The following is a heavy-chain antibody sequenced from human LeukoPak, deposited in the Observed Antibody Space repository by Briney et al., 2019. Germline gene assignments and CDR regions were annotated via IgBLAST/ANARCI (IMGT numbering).Heavy chain of an antibody. V-gene: IGHV3-23*01. CDR1: GFTFSSYA. D-gene: IGHD3-10*01. CDR3: ARTRGYGSGSYFDY. Sequence: GGSLRLSCAASGFTFSSYAMSWVRRAPGRGRGWVSAISGSGGSTYYADSVKGRFTISRDNSKNTLYLQMNSLRAEDTAVYYCARTRGYGSGSYFDYWGQGTLVTVSS. CDR2: ISGSGGST. J-gene: IGHJ4*02.